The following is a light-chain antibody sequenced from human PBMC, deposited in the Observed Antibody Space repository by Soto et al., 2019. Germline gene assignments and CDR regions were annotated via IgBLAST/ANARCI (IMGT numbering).Light chain of an antibody. Sequence: QSALTQPRSVSGSPGQSVTISCTGTSNDVGGYNFVSWYQQHLGKVPKLFIYDVSRRPSGVPDRFSGSKSGNTASLTISGLQAEDEADYYCSSYAGSYTLVFGGGAQLTVL. V-gene: IGLV2-11*01. J-gene: IGLJ2*01. CDR2: DVS. CDR1: SNDVGGYNF. CDR3: SSYAGSYTLV.